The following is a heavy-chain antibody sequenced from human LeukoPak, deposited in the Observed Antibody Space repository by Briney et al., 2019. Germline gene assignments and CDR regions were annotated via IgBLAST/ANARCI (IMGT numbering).Heavy chain of an antibody. J-gene: IGHJ6*03. V-gene: IGHV5-51*01. Sequence: GESLKISCKGSGYSFTNYWIGWVRQMPGKGLEWMGIIYPGDSDTRYSPSFQGQVTISADKSISTAYLQWSSLKASDTAMYYCARHYTQAGRDPHYYYFYYMDVWGKGTTVTVSS. D-gene: IGHD6-19*01. CDR3: ARHYTQAGRDPHYYYFYYMDV. CDR2: IYPGDSDT. CDR1: GYSFTNYW.